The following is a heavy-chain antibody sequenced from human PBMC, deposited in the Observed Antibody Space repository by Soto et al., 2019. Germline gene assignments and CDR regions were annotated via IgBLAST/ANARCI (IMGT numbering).Heavy chain of an antibody. V-gene: IGHV1-69*04. CDR3: ARESNVYYYGSVY. J-gene: IGHJ4*02. CDR2: IIPILGIA. Sequence: SVKVSCKASGGTFSSYTISWVRQAPGQGLEWMGRIIPILGIANYAQKFQGRVTITADKSTSTAYMELSSLRSEDTAVYYCARESNVYYYGSVYWGQGTLVTVSS. D-gene: IGHD3-10*01. CDR1: GGTFSSYT.